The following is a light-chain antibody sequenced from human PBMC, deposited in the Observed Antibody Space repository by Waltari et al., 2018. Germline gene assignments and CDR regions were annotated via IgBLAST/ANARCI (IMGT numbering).Light chain of an antibody. V-gene: IGKV1-5*03. CDR2: KAS. J-gene: IGKJ4*01. Sequence: TCRASQSISTWLAWYQQKPGKAPKLLLYKASTLETGVPSRFSGSGSWTEFTLTISSLQPDDFATYFCQQYNSYLLTFGGGTKVEIQ. CDR1: QSISTW. CDR3: QQYNSYLLT.